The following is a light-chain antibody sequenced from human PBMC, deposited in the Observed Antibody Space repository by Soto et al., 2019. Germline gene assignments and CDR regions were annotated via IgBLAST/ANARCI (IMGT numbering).Light chain of an antibody. CDR2: AAS. J-gene: IGKJ5*01. V-gene: IGKV1-12*01. CDR1: QGISRS. CDR3: QQSYRIPIT. Sequence: DIQMTQSPSSVSASVGDRVTISCQASQGISRSLAWYQQKPGKAPKLLVYAASSLVSGVPSRFSGSGSGADFTLAISSLQPEDFATYYCQQSYRIPITFGKGTRLEI.